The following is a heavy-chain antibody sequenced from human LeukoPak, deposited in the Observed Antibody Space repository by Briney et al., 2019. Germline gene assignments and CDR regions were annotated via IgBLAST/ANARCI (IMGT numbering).Heavy chain of an antibody. V-gene: IGHV1-2*02. J-gene: IGHJ5*02. CDR2: INPNSGGT. Sequence: ASVKVSCKASGYTFTSYGISWVRQAPGQGLEWMGWINPNSGGTNYAQKFQGRVTMTRDTSISTAYMELSRLRSDDTAVYYCARRLSITMIVVVMAAAYNWFDPWGQGTLVTVSS. CDR3: ARRLSITMIVVVMAAAYNWFDP. CDR1: GYTFTSYG. D-gene: IGHD3-22*01.